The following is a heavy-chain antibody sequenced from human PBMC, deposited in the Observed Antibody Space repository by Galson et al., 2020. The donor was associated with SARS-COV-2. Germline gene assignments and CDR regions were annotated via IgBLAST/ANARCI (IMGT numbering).Heavy chain of an antibody. CDR2: INPNTGNA. Sequence: ASVKVSCKASGYRFTGYDMYWVRQAPGQGLEYMGWINPNTGNASYGQKFQDRVTMTSDMSITTAFMKLSGLRFDDTAVYYCVRGLSGDWPYSYFCGMDGWGHGTTVSVSS. V-gene: IGHV1-2*02. D-gene: IGHD2-21*02. J-gene: IGHJ6*02. CDR3: VRGLSGDWPYSYFCGMDG. CDR1: GYRFTGYD.